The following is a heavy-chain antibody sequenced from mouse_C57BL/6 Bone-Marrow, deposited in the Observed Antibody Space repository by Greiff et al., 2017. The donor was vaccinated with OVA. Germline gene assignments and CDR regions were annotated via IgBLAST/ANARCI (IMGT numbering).Heavy chain of an antibody. CDR3: ARELEPYYSDD. Sequence: EVQLLESGGGLVKPGGSLKLSCAASGFTFSDSGMHWVRQAPEQGLEWVAYISSGSSTIYYADTVKGRFTISRDNAKNTLFLQMSSLRSEDTAMYYCARELEPYYSDDWGQGTTLTVSS. CDR2: ISSGSSTI. CDR1: GFTFSDSG. J-gene: IGHJ2*01. V-gene: IGHV5-17*01.